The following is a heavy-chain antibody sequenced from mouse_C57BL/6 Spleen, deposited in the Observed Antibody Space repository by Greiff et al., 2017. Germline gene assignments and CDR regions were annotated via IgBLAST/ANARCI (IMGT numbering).Heavy chain of an antibody. Sequence: VQLVESGAELAKPGASVKLSCKASGYTFTSYWMHWVKQRPGQGLEWIGYINPSSGYTKYNQKFKDKATLTADKSSSTAYMQLSSLTYEDSAVYYCARGGDSNYWYFDVWGTGTTVTVSS. CDR2: INPSSGYT. V-gene: IGHV1-7*01. J-gene: IGHJ1*03. CDR1: GYTFTSYW. CDR3: ARGGDSNYWYFDV. D-gene: IGHD2-5*01.